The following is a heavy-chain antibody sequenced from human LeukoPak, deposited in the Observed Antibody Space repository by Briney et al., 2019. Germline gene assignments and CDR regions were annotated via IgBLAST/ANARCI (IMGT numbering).Heavy chain of an antibody. D-gene: IGHD6-13*01. J-gene: IGHJ5*02. V-gene: IGHV4-34*01. Sequence: SGTLSLTCAVYGGSFSGYYWSWIRQPPGKGLEWIGEINHSGSTNYNPSLKSRVTISVDTSKNQFSLKLSSVTAADTAVYYCARDRWYSSSWSNWFDPWGQGTLVTVSS. CDR3: ARDRWYSSSWSNWFDP. CDR1: GGSFSGYY. CDR2: INHSGST.